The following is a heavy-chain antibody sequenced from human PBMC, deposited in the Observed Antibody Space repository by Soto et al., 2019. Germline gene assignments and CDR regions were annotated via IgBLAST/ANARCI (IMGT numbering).Heavy chain of an antibody. CDR1: GFTFSSYA. J-gene: IGHJ4*02. D-gene: IGHD3-9*01. CDR2: ISGSGGST. CDR3: AKGDYYILTGYYMGVTY. Sequence: EVQLLESGGGLVQPGGSLRLSCAASGFTFSSYAMSWVRQAPGKGLEWVSAISGSGGSTYYADSVKGRFTISRDNSKNTLYLQMNSLRAEDTAVYYCAKGDYYILTGYYMGVTYWGQGTLVTVSS. V-gene: IGHV3-23*01.